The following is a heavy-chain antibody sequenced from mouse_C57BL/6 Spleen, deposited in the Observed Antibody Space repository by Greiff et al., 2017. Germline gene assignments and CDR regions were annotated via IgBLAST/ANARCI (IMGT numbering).Heavy chain of an antibody. Sequence: EVKLVESGPGLVKPSQSLSLTCSVTGYSITSGYYWNWIRQFPGNKLEWMGYISYDGSNNYNPSLKNRISITRDTSKNQFFLKLNSVTTEDTATYYCARGSYYYGSNWYFDVWGTGTTVTVSS. CDR1: GYSITSGYY. CDR3: ARGSYYYGSNWYFDV. V-gene: IGHV3-6*01. CDR2: ISYDGSN. D-gene: IGHD1-1*01. J-gene: IGHJ1*03.